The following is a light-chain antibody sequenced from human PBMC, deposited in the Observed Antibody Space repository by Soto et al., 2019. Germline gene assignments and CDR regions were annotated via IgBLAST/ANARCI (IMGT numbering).Light chain of an antibody. Sequence: EIVMTQSPATLSVSPGERATLSCRASQSVSSNLAWYQQKPGQAPRLLIYGASTRATGIPARFSGSGSGTEFTLTISSLQSEDFAVYFCQHRSNWPPIITFGGGTKVEIK. CDR3: QHRSNWPPIIT. CDR2: GAS. CDR1: QSVSSN. J-gene: IGKJ4*01. V-gene: IGKV3-15*01.